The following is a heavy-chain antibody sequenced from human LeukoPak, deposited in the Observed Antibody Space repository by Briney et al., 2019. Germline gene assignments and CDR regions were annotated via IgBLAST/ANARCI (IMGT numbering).Heavy chain of an antibody. D-gene: IGHD1-1*01. CDR3: ARDLTTGAFDI. V-gene: IGHV3-48*03. J-gene: IGHJ3*02. CDR1: GFTFSSYE. Sequence: PGGSLRLSCAASGFTFSSYEMNWVRQAPGKGLEWVSYISSSGSTIYYADSVKGRFTISRDNAKNSLYLQMNSLRAEGTAVYYCARDLTTGAFDIWGQGTMVTVSS. CDR2: ISSSGSTI.